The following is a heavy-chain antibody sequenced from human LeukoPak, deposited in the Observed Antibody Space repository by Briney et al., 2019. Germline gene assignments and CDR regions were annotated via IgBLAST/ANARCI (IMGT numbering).Heavy chain of an antibody. CDR1: GFTFSSYA. D-gene: IGHD3-3*01. V-gene: IGHV3-23*01. CDR3: AKDPTYDFWSGYDDNWFDL. Sequence: GGSLRLSCAASGFTFSSYAMSWVRQAPGKGLEWDSAISGSGGSTYYADSVKGRFTISRDNSKNTLYLQMNSLRAEDTAVYYCAKDPTYDFWSGYDDNWFDLWGQGTLVTVSS. J-gene: IGHJ5*02. CDR2: ISGSGGST.